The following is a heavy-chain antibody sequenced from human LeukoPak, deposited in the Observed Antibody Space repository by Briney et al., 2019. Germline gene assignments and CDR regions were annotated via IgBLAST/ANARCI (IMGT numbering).Heavy chain of an antibody. D-gene: IGHD5-18*01. Sequence: SGESLTLSCAVSALTFSIYAMNGVRQARGEGLAWVSVISGSGDGTSYANSVKGRFTISRHKTKNTLYLQMKSLTAEDTAVYYFAKAGEDQWLRMHFDNWGQGTLVTVSS. CDR2: ISGSGDGT. V-gene: IGHV3-23*01. CDR3: AKAGEDQWLRMHFDN. CDR1: ALTFSIYA. J-gene: IGHJ4*02.